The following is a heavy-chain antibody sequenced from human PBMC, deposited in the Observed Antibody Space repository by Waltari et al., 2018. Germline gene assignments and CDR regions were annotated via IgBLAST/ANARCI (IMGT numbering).Heavy chain of an antibody. V-gene: IGHV3-11*01. Sequence: QVQLVESGGGLVKPGGSLKLSCVTSGFTFSDFYLPWVRPAPGNGLECVSYISDSGRTTYYADSVKGRFTISRDNANSLLFLQMNNVRAEDTAFYFCAREKTVGSPDYVGGIDYWGQGTLVTVSS. CDR1: GFTFSDFY. CDR3: AREKTVGSPDYVGGIDY. CDR2: ISDSGRTT. D-gene: IGHD4-17*01. J-gene: IGHJ4*02.